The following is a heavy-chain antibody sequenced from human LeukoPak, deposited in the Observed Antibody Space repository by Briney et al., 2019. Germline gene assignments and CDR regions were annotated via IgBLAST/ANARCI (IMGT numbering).Heavy chain of an antibody. CDR3: ARDYVWFGLDY. V-gene: IGHV3-74*01. Sequence: PGGSLRLSCAASGFTFSSYWMHWVRQAPGEGLVWVSRINSDGSSANYADSVKGRFTISRDNAKNTLYLQMNSLRAEDTAVYYCARDYVWFGLDYGGQGTLVTVSS. CDR1: GFTFSSYW. J-gene: IGHJ4*02. CDR2: INSDGSSA. D-gene: IGHD3-16*01.